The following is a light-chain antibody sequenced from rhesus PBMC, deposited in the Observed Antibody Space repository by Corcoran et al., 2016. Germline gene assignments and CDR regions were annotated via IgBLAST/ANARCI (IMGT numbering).Light chain of an antibody. CDR2: ETS. CDR1: QDSTND. V-gene: IGKV1-80*01. Sequence: DIQVTQSPSSLSASVGDRVTITCRASQDSTNDLAWYQQKPGEIPKLRLYETSTLHDGIPSRFSGSGSGTVFPLTIRILQSEDFGTYYCQHYYDTPWTFGQGTKVEIK. J-gene: IGKJ1*01. CDR3: QHYYDTPWT.